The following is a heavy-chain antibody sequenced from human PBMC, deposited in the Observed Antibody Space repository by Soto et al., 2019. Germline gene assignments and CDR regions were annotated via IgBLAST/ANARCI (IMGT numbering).Heavy chain of an antibody. J-gene: IGHJ4*02. Sequence: PSETLSLTCAVSGGSISSSNWWSWVRQPPGKGLEWIGEIYHSGSTNYNPSLKSRLTMSIDRTRNQFSLKLSSVTAADMAVYYCARGGGYDSFDYWGQGVLVTVSS. D-gene: IGHD5-12*01. CDR1: GGSISSSNW. V-gene: IGHV4-4*02. CDR3: ARGGGYDSFDY. CDR2: IYHSGST.